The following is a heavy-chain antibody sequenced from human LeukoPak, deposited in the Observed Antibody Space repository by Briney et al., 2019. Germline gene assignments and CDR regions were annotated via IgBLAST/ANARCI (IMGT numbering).Heavy chain of an antibody. D-gene: IGHD3-10*01. CDR1: GGSISSYY. V-gene: IGHV4-59*01. Sequence: SETLSLTCTVSGGSISSYYWSWIRQPPGKGLEWIGYIYYSGSTNYNPSLKSRVTISVDTSKNQFSLKLSSVTAADTAVYYCARDKVGDAFDIWGQGTMVTVSS. CDR3: ARDKVGDAFDI. CDR2: IYYSGST. J-gene: IGHJ3*02.